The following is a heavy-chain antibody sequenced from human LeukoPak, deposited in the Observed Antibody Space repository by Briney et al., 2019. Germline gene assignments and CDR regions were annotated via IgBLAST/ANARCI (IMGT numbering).Heavy chain of an antibody. CDR1: GYTFTDYY. J-gene: IGHJ4*02. Sequence: ASVKVSCKASGYTFTDYYMHWVRQAPGQGFEWMGWINPDDGDTNYAQKFQGRVTMTRDTSISTAHMEVSRLRSDDTAVYYCARANFLYCSSSTCLFDYWSQGTLVTVSS. CDR3: ARANFLYCSSSTCLFDY. CDR2: INPDDGDT. V-gene: IGHV1-2*02. D-gene: IGHD2-2*01.